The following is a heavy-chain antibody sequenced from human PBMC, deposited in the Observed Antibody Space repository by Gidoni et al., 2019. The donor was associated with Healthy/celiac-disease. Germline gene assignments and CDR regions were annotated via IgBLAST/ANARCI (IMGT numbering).Heavy chain of an antibody. Sequence: QVQLVESGGGVVQPGRSLRLSCAASGFPFSSDCMHGVRQAPGKGLEWVAVISYDGSNKYYADSVKGRFTISRDNPKNTLYLQMNSLRAEDTAVYYCARDLRGVIDFDYWGQGTLVTVSS. D-gene: IGHD3-16*02. V-gene: IGHV3-30*19. CDR1: GFPFSSDC. CDR3: ARDLRGVIDFDY. CDR2: ISYDGSNK. J-gene: IGHJ4*02.